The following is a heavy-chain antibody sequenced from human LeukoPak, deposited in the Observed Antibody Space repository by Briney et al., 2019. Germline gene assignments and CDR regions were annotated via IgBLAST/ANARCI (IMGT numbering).Heavy chain of an antibody. CDR1: EYTFTSYD. CDR2: MNPSSGST. J-gene: IGHJ4*02. V-gene: IGHV1-8*01. CDR3: ARVPIYSGSYSPLDY. D-gene: IGHD1-26*01. Sequence: GASVKVSCKASEYTFTSYDINWVRQATGQGLEWMGWMNPSSGSTGYAQKFQGRVTMTRDTSISTAYMELSSLRSEDTAVYYCARVPIYSGSYSPLDYWGQGTLVTVSS.